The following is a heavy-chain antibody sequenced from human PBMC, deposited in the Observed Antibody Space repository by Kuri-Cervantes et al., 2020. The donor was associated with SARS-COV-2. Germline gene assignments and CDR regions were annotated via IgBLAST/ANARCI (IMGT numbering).Heavy chain of an antibody. V-gene: IGHV3-23*01. Sequence: GGSLRLSCAASGLTFSSYAMSWVRQAPGKGLEWVSAISGSGGSTYYADSVKGRFTISRDNSKNTLYLQMNSLRAEDTAVYYCAKVIVVVPAAIGYMDVWGKGTTVTVSS. J-gene: IGHJ6*03. CDR3: AKVIVVVPAAIGYMDV. D-gene: IGHD2-2*01. CDR1: GLTFSSYA. CDR2: ISGSGGST.